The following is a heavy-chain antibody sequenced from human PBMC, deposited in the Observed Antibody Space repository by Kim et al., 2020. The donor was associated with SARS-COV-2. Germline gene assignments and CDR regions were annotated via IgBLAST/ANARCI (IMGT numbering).Heavy chain of an antibody. CDR3: ARDLSLWFGELLSRITGPDDYNGMDV. V-gene: IGHV3-30*04. Sequence: GGSLRLSCAASGFTFSSYAMHWVRQAPGKGMEWVAVISYDGSNKYYADSVKGRFTISRDNSKNTLYLQMNSQRAEDTAVYYCARDLSLWFGELLSRITGPDDYNGMDVCGHRTTLTVSS. CDR2: ISYDGSNK. D-gene: IGHD3-10*01. CDR1: GFTFSSYA. J-gene: IGHJ6*02.